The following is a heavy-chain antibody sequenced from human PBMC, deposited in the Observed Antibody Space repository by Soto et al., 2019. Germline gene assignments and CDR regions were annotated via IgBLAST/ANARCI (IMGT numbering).Heavy chain of an antibody. D-gene: IGHD3-10*01. Sequence: QVQLVESGGGVVQPGRSLRLSCAASGFIFSSYGMHWVRQAPGKGLEWVAVISYDGSNKYYADSVKGRFTISRDNSKNPVFLEMNSLRAEDTGVFYCEKSGGIDYGDYWGQGTLVTVSS. CDR1: GFIFSSYG. CDR3: EKSGGIDYGDY. J-gene: IGHJ4*02. V-gene: IGHV3-30*18. CDR2: ISYDGSNK.